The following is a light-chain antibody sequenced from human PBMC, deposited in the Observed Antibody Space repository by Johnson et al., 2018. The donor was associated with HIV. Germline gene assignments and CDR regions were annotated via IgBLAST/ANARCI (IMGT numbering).Light chain of an antibody. Sequence: QSVLTQPPSVSAAPGQKVTISCSGSNSNIGNNYVSWYQHLPGTAPKLLIYENNRRPSGIPDRFSGSQSGTSATLGITGLQTGDEADYYCETWDSSLSGVFGTGTKVTGL. CDR1: NSNIGNNY. J-gene: IGLJ1*01. CDR2: ENN. CDR3: ETWDSSLSGV. V-gene: IGLV1-51*02.